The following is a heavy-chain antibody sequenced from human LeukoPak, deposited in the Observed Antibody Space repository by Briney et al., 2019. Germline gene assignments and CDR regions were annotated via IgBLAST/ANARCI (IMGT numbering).Heavy chain of an antibody. V-gene: IGHV1-58*01. CDR2: IVVSSGNT. J-gene: IGHJ4*02. CDR3: ATDDVTTGTKTALGY. D-gene: IGHD1-1*01. CDR1: GFTFTSSA. Sequence: SVKVSFKASGFTFTSSAVQWVRQARGQGLEWIGWIVVSSGNTNYAQKFQERVTINRDMSTSTAYMELNSLRSEDTAVYYCATDDVTTGTKTALGYWGQGTLVTVSS.